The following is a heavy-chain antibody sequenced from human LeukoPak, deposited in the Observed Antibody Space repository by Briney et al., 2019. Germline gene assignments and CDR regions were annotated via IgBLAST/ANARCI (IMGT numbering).Heavy chain of an antibody. CDR3: ARGNGIVGAIFDY. V-gene: IGHV4-59*08. CDR2: IYYSVST. CDR1: GGSISSYY. D-gene: IGHD1-26*01. Sequence: PSETLSLTCTVSGGSISSYYWSWIRQPPGKGLEWIGYIYYSVSTNYNPSLKSRVTISVDTSKNQFSLKLSSVTAADTAVYYCARGNGIVGAIFDYWGQGTLVTVSS. J-gene: IGHJ4*02.